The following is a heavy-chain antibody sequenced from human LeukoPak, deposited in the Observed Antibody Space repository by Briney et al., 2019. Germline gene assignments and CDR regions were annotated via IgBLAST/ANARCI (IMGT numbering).Heavy chain of an antibody. V-gene: IGHV3-11*06. CDR2: ISGRSTDT. Sequence: GGSLRLSCAASGFTFSAYYLSWIRQARGKGLEWVAYISGRSTDTNYADSVKGRFTISRDNAENSLYLQMNSLRAEDTAFYYCARGDRAVDYWGQGTLVTVSS. CDR1: GFTFSAYY. D-gene: IGHD6-25*01. CDR3: ARGDRAVDY. J-gene: IGHJ4*02.